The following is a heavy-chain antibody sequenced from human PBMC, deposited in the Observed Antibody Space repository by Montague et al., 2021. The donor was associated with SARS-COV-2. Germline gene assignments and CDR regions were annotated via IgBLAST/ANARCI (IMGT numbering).Heavy chain of an antibody. Sequence: SETLSLTCTVSGGSITSSSYYWGWIRQPPGKGLEWIGSIYYSGSTYYNPSLKSRVTISVDTSKNQFSLKLSSVTAADTAVYHCARLAPDSGSPNGYYYNGMDVWGQGTTVTVSS. CDR3: ARLAPDSGSPNGYYYNGMDV. D-gene: IGHD1-26*01. CDR1: GGSITSSSYY. CDR2: IYYSGST. J-gene: IGHJ6*02. V-gene: IGHV4-39*01.